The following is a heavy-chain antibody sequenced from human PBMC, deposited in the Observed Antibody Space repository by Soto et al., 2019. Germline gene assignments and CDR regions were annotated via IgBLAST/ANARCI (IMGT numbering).Heavy chain of an antibody. CDR1: GFTFSDYY. CDR2: ISSSSSYT. Sequence: GGSLRLSCAASGFTFSDYYMSWIRQAPGKGLEWVSYISSSSSYTNYADSVKGRFTISRDNAKNSLYLQMNSLRAEDTAVYYCARDLIVVVPAEGYYGMDVWGQGTTVTVSS. D-gene: IGHD2-2*01. J-gene: IGHJ6*02. CDR3: ARDLIVVVPAEGYYGMDV. V-gene: IGHV3-11*05.